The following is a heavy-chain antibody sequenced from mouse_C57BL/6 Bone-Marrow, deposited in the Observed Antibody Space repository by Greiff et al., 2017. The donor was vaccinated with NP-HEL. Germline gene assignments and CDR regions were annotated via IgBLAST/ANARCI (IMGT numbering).Heavy chain of an antibody. CDR1: GYSFTGYY. J-gene: IGHJ4*01. CDR2: INPRTGGT. Sequence: EVQRVESGPELVKPGASVKISCKASGYSFTGYYMNWVKQSPEKSLEWIGEINPRTGGTTYKQKFKAKATLTVDKSSSTAYMQLKSLTSEDSAVYYCARGGALRDYYAMDYWGQGTSVTVSS. V-gene: IGHV1-42*01. CDR3: ARGGALRDYYAMDY.